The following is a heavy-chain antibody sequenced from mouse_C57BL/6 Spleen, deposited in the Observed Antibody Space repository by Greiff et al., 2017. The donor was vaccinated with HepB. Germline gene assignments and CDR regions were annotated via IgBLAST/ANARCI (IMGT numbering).Heavy chain of an antibody. D-gene: IGHD3-3*01. CDR1: GYTFTSYG. J-gene: IGHJ1*03. CDR3: ARGGRDRYFDV. V-gene: IGHV1-81*01. CDR2: IYPRSGNT. Sequence: QVQLQQSGAELARPGASVKLSCKASGYTFTSYGISWVKQRTGQGLEWIGEIYPRSGNTYYNEKFKGKATLTADKSSSTAYMELRSLTSEDPAVYFCARGGRDRYFDVWGTGTTVTVSS.